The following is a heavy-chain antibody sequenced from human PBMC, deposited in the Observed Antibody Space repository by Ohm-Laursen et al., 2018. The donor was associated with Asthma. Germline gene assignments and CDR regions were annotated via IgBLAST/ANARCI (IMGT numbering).Heavy chain of an antibody. CDR3: ATHEGYSSSSLQH. Sequence: SLRLSCAASGFTFSSYAMSWVRQAPGKGLEWVSAISGSGVSTYYADSVKGRFTISRDNSKNTLYLQMNSLRAEDTAVYYCATHEGYSSSSLQHWGQGTLVTVSS. J-gene: IGHJ1*01. V-gene: IGHV3-23*01. CDR2: ISGSGVST. D-gene: IGHD6-6*01. CDR1: GFTFSSYA.